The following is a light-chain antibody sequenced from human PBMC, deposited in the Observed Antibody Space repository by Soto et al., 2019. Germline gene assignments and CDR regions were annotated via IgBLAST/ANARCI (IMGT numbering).Light chain of an antibody. CDR3: QQYSAYPWT. Sequence: DIQMTQSPSTLSASVGDRVTITCRASQSFSGWLAWYQQKPGRAPNLLIYKASTLETGVPSRFSDSESGTEFTLTISSLHPDDFATYYCQQYSAYPWTFGQGTTVEMK. CDR1: QSFSGW. V-gene: IGKV1-5*03. CDR2: KAS. J-gene: IGKJ1*01.